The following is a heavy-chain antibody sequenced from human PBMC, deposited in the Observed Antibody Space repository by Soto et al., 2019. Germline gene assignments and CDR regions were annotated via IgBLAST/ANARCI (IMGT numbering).Heavy chain of an antibody. V-gene: IGHV1-69*06. Sequence: QVQLVQSGAEVKKPGSSVKVSCKASGGTFSSYAISWVRQAPGQGLEWMGGIIPIFGTANYAQKFQGRVTITADKSTSTAYMELSSLRSEDTAVYYCARSATTLGWGSYRHEFGYFDYWGQGTLVTVSS. CDR2: IIPIFGTA. CDR1: GGTFSSYA. CDR3: ARSATTLGWGSYRHEFGYFDY. D-gene: IGHD3-16*02. J-gene: IGHJ4*02.